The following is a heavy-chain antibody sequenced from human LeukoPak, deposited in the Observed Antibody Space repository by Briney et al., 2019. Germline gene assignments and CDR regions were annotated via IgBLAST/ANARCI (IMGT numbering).Heavy chain of an antibody. Sequence: GGSLRLSCAASGLTFSSYWMSWVRQAPGKGLEWVANIKQDGSEKYYVDSVKGRFTISRDNAKNSLYLQMNSLRAEDTAVYYCARAITYYYDSSGLYYFDYWGQGTLVTVSS. V-gene: IGHV3-7*03. CDR1: GLTFSSYW. CDR2: IKQDGSEK. CDR3: ARAITYYYDSSGLYYFDY. D-gene: IGHD3-22*01. J-gene: IGHJ4*02.